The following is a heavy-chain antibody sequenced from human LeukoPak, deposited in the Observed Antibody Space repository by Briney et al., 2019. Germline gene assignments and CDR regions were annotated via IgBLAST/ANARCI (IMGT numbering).Heavy chain of an antibody. Sequence: SETLSLTFTVSGGSISSGGYYWSWIRQQPGKGLEWIGYIYYSGSTYYNPSLKSRVTISVDTSNNQISLKLRSVTAADTAVYYCARTRVMYSRSYFDYWGQGTLVTVSS. CDR2: IYYSGST. J-gene: IGHJ4*02. D-gene: IGHD1-26*01. CDR3: ARTRVMYSRSYFDY. CDR1: GGSISSGGYY. V-gene: IGHV4-31*03.